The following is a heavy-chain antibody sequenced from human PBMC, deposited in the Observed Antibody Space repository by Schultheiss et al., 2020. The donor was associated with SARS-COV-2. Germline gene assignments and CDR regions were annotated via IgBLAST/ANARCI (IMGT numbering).Heavy chain of an antibody. D-gene: IGHD3-3*01. CDR1: GGSISSGSYY. Sequence: SETLSLTCTVSGGSISSGSYYWSWIRQPAGKGLEWIGRIYTSGSTNYNPSLKSRVTISVDTSKNQFSLKLSSVTAADTAVYYCARVAHYVSYYDFWSAKVWFDPWGQGTLVTVSS. CDR3: ARVAHYVSYYDFWSAKVWFDP. J-gene: IGHJ5*02. CDR2: IYTSGST. V-gene: IGHV4-61*02.